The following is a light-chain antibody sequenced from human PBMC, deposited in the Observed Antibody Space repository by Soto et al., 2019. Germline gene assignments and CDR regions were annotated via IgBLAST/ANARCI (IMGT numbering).Light chain of an antibody. CDR3: QQYHSYSLT. Sequence: DVRLTQSPSFLSASVGDTVVITCRASQGVGISLAWYQQKPGKAPRLLISEASTLPSGVPSRFSGSGSGTDFTLTISSLQPDDFATYYCQQYHSYSLTFGGGTKVDIK. CDR1: QGVGIS. CDR2: EAS. J-gene: IGKJ4*01. V-gene: IGKV1-9*01.